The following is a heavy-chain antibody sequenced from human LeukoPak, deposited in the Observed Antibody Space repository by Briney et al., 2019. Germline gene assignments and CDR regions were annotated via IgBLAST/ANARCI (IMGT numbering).Heavy chain of an antibody. CDR3: ARGPYSSSYFDY. V-gene: IGHV4-38-2*02. D-gene: IGHD6-13*01. CDR1: GYSISSGYY. CDR2: IYHSGST. J-gene: IGHJ4*02. Sequence: SETLPLTCTVSGYSISSGYYWGWIRQPPGKGLEWIGSIYHSGSTYYTPSLKSRVTISVDTSKNHFSLKLSSVTAADTAVYYCARGPYSSSYFDYWGQGTLVTVSS.